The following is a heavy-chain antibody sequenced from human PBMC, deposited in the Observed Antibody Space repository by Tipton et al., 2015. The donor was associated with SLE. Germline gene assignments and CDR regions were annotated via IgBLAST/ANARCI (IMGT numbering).Heavy chain of an antibody. J-gene: IGHJ6*02. CDR2: ISSSSSYI. V-gene: IGHV3-21*01. CDR1: GFTFSSYS. CDR3: ATRTVTTTYYYYGMDV. Sequence: GSLRLSCAASGFTFSSYSMNWVRQAPGKGLEWVSSISSSSSYIYYADSVKGRFTISRDNAKNSLYLQMNSLRAEDTAVYYCATRTVTTTYYYYGMDVWGQGTTVTVSS. D-gene: IGHD4-17*01.